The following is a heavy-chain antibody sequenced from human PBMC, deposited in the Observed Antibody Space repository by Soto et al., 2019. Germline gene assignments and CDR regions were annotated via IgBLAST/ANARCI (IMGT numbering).Heavy chain of an antibody. CDR3: AGGTGYSSSHNYYYGMDV. V-gene: IGHV3-21*01. CDR2: ISSSSSYI. Sequence: GGSLRLSCAASGFTFSSYSMNWVRQAPGKGLEWVSSISSSSSYIYYADSVKGRFTISRDNAKNSLYLQMNSLRAEDTAVYYCAGGTGYSSSHNYYYGMDVWGQGTTVTVSS. D-gene: IGHD6-6*01. J-gene: IGHJ6*02. CDR1: GFTFSSYS.